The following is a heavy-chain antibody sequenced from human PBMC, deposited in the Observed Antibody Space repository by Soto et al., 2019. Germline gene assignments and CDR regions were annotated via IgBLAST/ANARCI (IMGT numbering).Heavy chain of an antibody. CDR2: IIPILGIA. CDR3: ARGSAVGYHFYY. Sequence: SVKVSCKASGGTFSSYTISWVRQAPGQGLEWMGRIIPILGIANYAQKFQGRVTITADKSTSTAYMELSSLRSEDTAAYYCARGSAVGYHFYYWGQGTLVTVSS. D-gene: IGHD3-10*01. J-gene: IGHJ4*02. V-gene: IGHV1-69*02. CDR1: GGTFSSYT.